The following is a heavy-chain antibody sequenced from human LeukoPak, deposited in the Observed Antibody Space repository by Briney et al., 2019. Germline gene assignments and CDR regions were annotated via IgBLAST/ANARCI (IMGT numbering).Heavy chain of an antibody. CDR2: IYYSGST. CDR1: GGSISSYY. V-gene: IGHV4-59*01. J-gene: IGHJ2*01. D-gene: IGHD6-19*01. CDR3: ARASAHRGIAVAGVYWYFDL. Sequence: SETLSLTCTVSGGSISSYYWSWTRQPPGEGLEWIAYIYYSGSTNYNPSLKSRLTISVDTSKNQSSLKLTSVTAADTAVYYCARASAHRGIAVAGVYWYFDLWGRGTLVTVSS.